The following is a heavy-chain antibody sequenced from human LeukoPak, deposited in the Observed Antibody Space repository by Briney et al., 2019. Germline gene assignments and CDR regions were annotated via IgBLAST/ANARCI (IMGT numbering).Heavy chain of an antibody. V-gene: IGHV3-23*01. CDR2: ISGSGGST. D-gene: IGHD3-22*01. J-gene: IGHJ4*02. Sequence: PGGSLILSCAASGFTFSTYAMSWVRQAPGKGLEWVSAISGSGGSTYYADSVKGRFTISRDNSKNTLYLQMNSLRAEDTAVYYCAKDLVTGLVVITTLSHWGQGTLVTVSS. CDR1: GFTFSTYA. CDR3: AKDLVTGLVVITTLSH.